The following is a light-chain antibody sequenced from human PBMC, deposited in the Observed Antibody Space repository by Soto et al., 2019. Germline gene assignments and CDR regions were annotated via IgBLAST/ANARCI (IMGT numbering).Light chain of an antibody. CDR3: ASKAGSSRHVV. V-gene: IGLV2-8*01. J-gene: IGLJ2*01. Sequence: QSVLTQPPSASGSPGQSVTISCTGSRSDIGDSNYVSWYQQHPRKAPKLIISEVINRPSGVPDRFSASKSGNTASLTISGLQAEDEADYYGASKAGSSRHVVFGGGTKLTVL. CDR1: RSDIGDSNY. CDR2: EVI.